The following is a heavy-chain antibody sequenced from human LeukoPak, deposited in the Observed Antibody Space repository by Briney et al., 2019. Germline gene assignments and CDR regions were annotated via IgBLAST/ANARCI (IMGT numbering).Heavy chain of an antibody. J-gene: IGHJ3*02. D-gene: IGHD4-23*01. CDR2: INPNSGGT. V-gene: IGHV1-2*06. CDR3: ARVDYGGNPPHAFDI. CDR1: GYTFTGYY. Sequence: ASVKVSCKASGYTFTGYYMHWVRQAPGQGLEWMGRINPNSGGTNYAQKFQGRVTMTRDTSISTAYMELSRLRSDDTAVYYCARVDYGGNPPHAFDIWGQGTRVTVSS.